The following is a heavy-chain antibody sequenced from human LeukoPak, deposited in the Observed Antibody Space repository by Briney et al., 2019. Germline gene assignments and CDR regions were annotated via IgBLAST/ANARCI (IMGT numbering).Heavy chain of an antibody. V-gene: IGHV3-53*01. Sequence: GGSLRLSCAASGLTVSSNFMHWVRQAPGKGLEWVAGIHMDHRTFYADSVKGRFTISRDNSANTIYLQMNSLRAEDTAIFYCASHYGGGQGTPVTVSS. J-gene: IGHJ4*02. CDR2: IHMDHRT. D-gene: IGHD3-16*01. CDR3: ASHYG. CDR1: GLTVSSNF.